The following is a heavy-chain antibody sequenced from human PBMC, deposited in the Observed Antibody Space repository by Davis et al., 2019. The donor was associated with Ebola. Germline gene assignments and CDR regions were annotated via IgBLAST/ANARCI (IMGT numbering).Heavy chain of an antibody. CDR2: IWSDVRK. V-gene: IGHV3-30*02. CDR1: GFAFSNFG. CDR3: VKDGGAAGRYFDWLQSYFFDY. D-gene: IGHD3-9*01. Sequence: GGSLRLSCTASGFAFSNFGMHWVRQAPGTGPEWIAVIWSDVRKLYGDSVKGRFTISRDNSKNTLYLQMSSLRPEDTAVYYCVKDGGAAGRYFDWLQSYFFDYWGQGTLVTVSS. J-gene: IGHJ4*02.